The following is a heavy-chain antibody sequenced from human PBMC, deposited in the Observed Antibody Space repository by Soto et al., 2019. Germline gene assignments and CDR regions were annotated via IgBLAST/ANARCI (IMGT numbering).Heavy chain of an antibody. CDR2: INAGNGNT. CDR1: GYTFTSYA. Sequence: QVQLVQSGAEVKKPGASVKVSCKASGYTFTSYAMHWVRQAPGQRLEWMGWINAGNGNTKNSQKFQDRVTITRDTSASTAYMELNSLRSEDTAVYYCARDLGTTGSTFGVGSDYWGQGALVTVSS. D-gene: IGHD1-1*01. V-gene: IGHV1-3*01. J-gene: IGHJ4*02. CDR3: ARDLGTTGSTFGVGSDY.